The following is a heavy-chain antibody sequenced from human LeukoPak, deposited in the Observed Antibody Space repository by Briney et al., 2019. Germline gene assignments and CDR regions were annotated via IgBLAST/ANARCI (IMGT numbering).Heavy chain of an antibody. Sequence: GGSLRLSCAASGFTFSSYAMHWVRQAPGKGLEYVSAIGSNGGSTYYANSVKGRFTISRDNSKNTLYLQMGSLRAEDMAVYYCARGRVLRYFDWLSTDFDYWGQGTLVTVSS. J-gene: IGHJ4*02. CDR3: ARGRVLRYFDWLSTDFDY. V-gene: IGHV3-64*01. D-gene: IGHD3-9*01. CDR1: GFTFSSYA. CDR2: IGSNGGST.